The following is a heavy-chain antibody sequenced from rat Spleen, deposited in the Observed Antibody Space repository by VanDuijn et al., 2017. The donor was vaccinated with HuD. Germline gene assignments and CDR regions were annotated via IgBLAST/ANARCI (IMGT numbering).Heavy chain of an antibody. Sequence: EVQLVESGGGLVQPGRSLKLSCAASGFTFSDYGMAWVRQTPTKGLEWVASISYDGSYTYYRDSVKGRFTISRDNAENTLYLQMDSLRSEDTATYYCARQGYYSNYIYDYWGQGVMVTVSS. CDR3: ARQGYYSNYIYDY. D-gene: IGHD1-2*01. J-gene: IGHJ2*01. V-gene: IGHV5-29*01. CDR2: ISYDGSYT. CDR1: GFTFSDYG.